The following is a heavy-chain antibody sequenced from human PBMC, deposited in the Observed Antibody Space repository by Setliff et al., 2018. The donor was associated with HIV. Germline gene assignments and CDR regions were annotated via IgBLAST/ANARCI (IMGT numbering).Heavy chain of an antibody. CDR3: VHSLLGAPMADY. V-gene: IGHV4-34*01. J-gene: IGHJ4*02. D-gene: IGHD3-16*01. Sequence: ASETLSLTCAVYGGSFSHYYWNWIRQSPGKGLEWIGEINHSGSTNCNPSLKSRVTISVDRSKNQFSLKLNSLTAADTAMYYCVHSLLGAPMADYWGQGTLVTVSS. CDR2: INHSGST. CDR1: GGSFSHYY.